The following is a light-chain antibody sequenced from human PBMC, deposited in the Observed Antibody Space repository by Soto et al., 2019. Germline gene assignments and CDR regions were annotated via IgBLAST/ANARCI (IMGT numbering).Light chain of an antibody. CDR3: QQSYRTHF. CDR2: AAS. Sequence: DIQMTQSPSSLSASVGDRVTITCRASQSISSYLNWYQQKPGKAPKLLIYAASSLQSGVPTRFSGSGSGTDFTLTISSLQPEDFATYYCQQSYRTHFLGPGTKVDIK. CDR1: QSISSY. V-gene: IGKV1-39*01. J-gene: IGKJ3*01.